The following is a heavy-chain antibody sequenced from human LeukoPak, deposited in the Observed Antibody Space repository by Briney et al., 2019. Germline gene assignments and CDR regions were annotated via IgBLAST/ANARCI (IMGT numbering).Heavy chain of an antibody. Sequence: PSETLSLTCTVSGVSISTYYWSWIRQPAGKGLEWIGRMYTSGSTNYNPSLKSRVTMSVDTSKNQFSLKLSFVTAADTAVYYCARSIAAAEPFDFWGQGTLVTVSS. CDR2: MYTSGST. CDR1: GVSISTYY. CDR3: ARSIAAAEPFDF. J-gene: IGHJ4*02. V-gene: IGHV4-4*07. D-gene: IGHD6-13*01.